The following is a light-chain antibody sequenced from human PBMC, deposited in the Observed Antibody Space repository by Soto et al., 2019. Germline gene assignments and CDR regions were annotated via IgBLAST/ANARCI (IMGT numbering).Light chain of an antibody. CDR1: QSVGDY. CDR2: TAS. CDR3: QQYAGSPT. V-gene: IGKV3-15*01. J-gene: IGKJ5*01. Sequence: EIVMTQSPATLSVSPGERATLSCRASQSVGDYLAWYQQTPGQPPRLLIYTASTRATGIPARFSGSGSGTEFTLTISRLEPEDFAVYYCQQYAGSPTFGQGTRLEIK.